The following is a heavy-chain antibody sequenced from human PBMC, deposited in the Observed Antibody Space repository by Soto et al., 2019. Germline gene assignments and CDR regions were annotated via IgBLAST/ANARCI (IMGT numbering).Heavy chain of an antibody. J-gene: IGHJ4*02. D-gene: IGHD6-19*01. Sequence: GASVKVSCKASGYTFPSYGIRWVRQAPGQGLEWMGISVDNGDTNYGQRLQDRVTMSTDTYTSTAFMELRSLRSDDTAIYYCARVGGASGWSFDHWGQGTLVTVSS. CDR2: ISVDNGDT. CDR3: ARVGGASGWSFDH. CDR1: GYTFPSYG. V-gene: IGHV1-18*01.